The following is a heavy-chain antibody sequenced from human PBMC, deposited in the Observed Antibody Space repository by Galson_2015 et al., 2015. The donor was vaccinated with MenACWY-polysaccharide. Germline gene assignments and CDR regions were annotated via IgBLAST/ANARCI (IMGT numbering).Heavy chain of an antibody. CDR2: INEHGSPT. Sequence: SLRLSCAASGFTFSSPWMSWVRQAPGKRLEWVANINEHGSPTYYADSVKGRFTISRDNAKNSLYLQMNTLRVEDTAVYYCARDPDTSSKIVYWVQGTLVTVSS. CDR3: ARDPDTSSKIVY. V-gene: IGHV3-7*01. CDR1: GFTFSSPW. D-gene: IGHD4-11*01. J-gene: IGHJ4*02.